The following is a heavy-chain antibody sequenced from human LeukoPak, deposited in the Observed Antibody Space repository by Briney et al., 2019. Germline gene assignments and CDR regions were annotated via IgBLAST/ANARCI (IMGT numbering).Heavy chain of an antibody. CDR3: ARESCSSGNCYFDY. CDR1: GCSFTNYW. Sequence: GESLKISCKGSGCSFTNYWIGWVRQMPGKGLEWMGIIYPGDSDTRYSPSFQGQVTISVDKSISTAYLQWSSLKASDTAMYYCARESCSSGNCYFDYWGQGTLVTVSS. D-gene: IGHD2-15*01. J-gene: IGHJ4*02. CDR2: IYPGDSDT. V-gene: IGHV5-51*01.